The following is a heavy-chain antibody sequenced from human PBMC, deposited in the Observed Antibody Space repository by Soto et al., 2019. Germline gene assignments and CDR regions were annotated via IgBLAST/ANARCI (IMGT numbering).Heavy chain of an antibody. V-gene: IGHV3-23*01. J-gene: IGHJ3*01. CDR1: GFTFNNYA. Sequence: GGSLRLSCAASGFTFNNYAMSWVRQAPGKGLEWVSGISASGSRTFYADSVKGRFTVSRDFSKNTLSRQMDSLRAEDTAVYFCGKDPNGHYVGGFELWGPGTMVTVSS. CDR2: ISASGSRT. D-gene: IGHD4-17*01. CDR3: GKDPNGHYVGGFEL.